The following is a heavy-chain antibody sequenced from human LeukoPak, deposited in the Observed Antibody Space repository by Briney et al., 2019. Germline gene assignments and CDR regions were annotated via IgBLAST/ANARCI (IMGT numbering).Heavy chain of an antibody. J-gene: IGHJ4*02. CDR2: INPDGTAK. CDR1: GFSFSNSW. V-gene: IGHV3-7*01. CDR3: GRDPAWGAIDY. D-gene: IGHD7-27*01. Sequence: GGSLRLSCAASGFSFSNSWMSWVRQAPGKGLEWAANINPDGTAKYYVDSVRGRFTISRDNAKNSLYLQMNILRAEDTAVYYCGRDPAWGAIDYWGQGTLVAVSS.